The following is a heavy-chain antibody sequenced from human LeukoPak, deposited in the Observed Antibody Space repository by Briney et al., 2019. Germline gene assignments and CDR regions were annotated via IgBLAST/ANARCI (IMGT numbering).Heavy chain of an antibody. CDR2: ISSSGSTI. J-gene: IGHJ4*02. Sequence: GGSLRLSCAASGFTFSDYNMSWIRQAPGKGLEWVSYISSSGSTIYYADSVKGRFTISRDNAKNSLYLQMNSLRAEDTAVYYCASYGTPLYDFWSGSNFWGQGTLVTVSS. D-gene: IGHD3-3*01. CDR3: ASYGTPLYDFWSGSNF. CDR1: GFTFSDYN. V-gene: IGHV3-11*04.